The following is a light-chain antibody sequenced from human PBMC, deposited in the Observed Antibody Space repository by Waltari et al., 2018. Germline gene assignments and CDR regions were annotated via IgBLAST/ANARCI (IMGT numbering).Light chain of an antibody. CDR1: QNIATY. J-gene: IGKJ4*01. V-gene: IGKV1-39*01. CDR3: QHSYNVPLT. CDR2: GAS. Sequence: DIRMTQSPSSLSASIGDRATIPCRASQNIATYLNWYQQKSGKAPKLLIYGASTLQSGVPSRFSGSGSGTDFTLTISSLRPEDVAIYFCQHSYNVPLTFGGGTQVEI.